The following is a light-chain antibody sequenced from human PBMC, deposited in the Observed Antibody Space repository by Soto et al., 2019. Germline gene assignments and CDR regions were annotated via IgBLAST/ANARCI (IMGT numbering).Light chain of an antibody. CDR1: STDVGGYNY. Sequence: QSALTQPPSAAGSPGQSVTISCTGTSTDVGGYNYVSWYQQYPGKAPKLMIYEVSKRPSGVPDRFSGSKSGNTATLTISRVEVGDEADYYCQVWDRGTDHVVFGGGTKVTVL. V-gene: IGLV2-8*01. CDR2: EVS. CDR3: QVWDRGTDHVV. J-gene: IGLJ2*01.